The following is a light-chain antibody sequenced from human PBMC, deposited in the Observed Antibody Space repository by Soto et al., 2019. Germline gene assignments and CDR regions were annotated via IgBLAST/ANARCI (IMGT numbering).Light chain of an antibody. CDR3: SSHTSRTHLG. Sequence: QSVLTQPASVSGSPGQSITISCTGTSSDVNDYNYVSWYQQYPGKAPKLVIYEVTHRPSGVSSRFSGSKSGITASLTISGLQAQDEAYYYCSSHTSRTHLGLGGGTKL. V-gene: IGLV2-14*01. J-gene: IGLJ2*01. CDR1: SSDVNDYNY. CDR2: EVT.